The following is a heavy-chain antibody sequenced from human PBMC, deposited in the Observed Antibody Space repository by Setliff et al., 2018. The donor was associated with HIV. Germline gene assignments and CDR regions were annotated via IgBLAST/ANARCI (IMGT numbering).Heavy chain of an antibody. CDR2: ISGSGRGT. CDR1: GFTFSDYA. CDR3: AKSLLVAGNDY. V-gene: IGHV3-23*01. J-gene: IGHJ4*02. Sequence: GGSLRLSCAASGFTFSDYAMSWVRPAPGKGLEWVSAISGSGRGTYYADSVKGRFTISRDNSKNTLYLQMISLRADDTAVYYCAKSLLVAGNDYWGQGTLVTVSS. D-gene: IGHD2-8*02.